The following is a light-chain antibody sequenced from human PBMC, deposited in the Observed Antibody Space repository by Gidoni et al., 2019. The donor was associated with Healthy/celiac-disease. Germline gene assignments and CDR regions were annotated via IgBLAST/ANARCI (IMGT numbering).Light chain of an antibody. V-gene: IGKV3-20*01. CDR1: QSVSSRY. J-gene: IGKJ4*01. CDR3: QQYGSSPT. Sequence: EIVLTQSPGTLSLSQGERATLSCRASQSVSSRYLGWYPQKPDHAPRLLIHGASSRATGIPDRFSGSGSGTDFTLTISRLEPEYFAVYYCQQYGSSPTFGGGTKVEIK. CDR2: GAS.